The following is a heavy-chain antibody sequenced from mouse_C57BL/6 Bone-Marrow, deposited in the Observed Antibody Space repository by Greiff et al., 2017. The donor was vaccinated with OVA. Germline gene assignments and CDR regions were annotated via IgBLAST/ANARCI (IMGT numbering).Heavy chain of an antibody. J-gene: IGHJ4*01. CDR1: GFTFSDYY. D-gene: IGHD2-1*01. V-gene: IGHV5-12*01. CDR3: AREGGDGNYRNAMDY. Sequence: EVKLVESGGGLVQPGGSLKLSCAASGFTFSDYYMYWVRQTPEKRLEWVAYISNGGGSTYYPDTVKGRFTISRDHAKNTLYRQMSGLKSEDTAMYYCAREGGDGNYRNAMDYWGQGTSVTVSS. CDR2: ISNGGGST.